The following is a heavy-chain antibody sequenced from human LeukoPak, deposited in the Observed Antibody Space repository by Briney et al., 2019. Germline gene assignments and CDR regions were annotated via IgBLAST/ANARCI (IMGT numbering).Heavy chain of an antibody. J-gene: IGHJ5*02. CDR3: AKDRVAAAGIYNWFDP. D-gene: IGHD6-13*01. CDR2: IRYDGSNK. CDR1: GFTFSSYG. Sequence: GGSLRLSCAASGFTFSSYGMHWVRQAPGKGRGGVALIRYDGSNKYYADSVKGRFTISRDNSKNTLYLQMNSMRAEDTAVYYCAKDRVAAAGIYNWFDPWGQGTLVTVSS. V-gene: IGHV3-30*02.